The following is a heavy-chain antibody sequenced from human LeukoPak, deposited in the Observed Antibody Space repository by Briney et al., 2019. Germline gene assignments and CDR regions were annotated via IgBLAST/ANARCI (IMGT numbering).Heavy chain of an antibody. D-gene: IGHD6-19*01. CDR3: ARLVAGTAEYFQH. Sequence: PSETLSLTCTVSGGSISSSAYYWGWIRQPPGKGLEWIGSIYYSGTTYYNPSLKSRVTISVDTSKNHFSLKLSSVTAADTAVYYCARLVAGTAEYFQHWGQGTLVTVSS. CDR1: GGSISSSAYY. V-gene: IGHV4-39*02. CDR2: IYYSGTT. J-gene: IGHJ1*01.